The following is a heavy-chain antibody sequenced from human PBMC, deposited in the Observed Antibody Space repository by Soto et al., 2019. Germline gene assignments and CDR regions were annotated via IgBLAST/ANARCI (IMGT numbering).Heavy chain of an antibody. V-gene: IGHV3-23*01. J-gene: IGHJ6*02. D-gene: IGHD6-13*01. CDR3: AKDQPIAAAGTVTNYYGMGV. Sequence: PGGSLRLSWAASGFTFSSYAMRWVRQAPGKGLEWVSTISGSAGSTYYGDSVKCRFTISRDNSKNTLYLQMNSLRAEDTAVYYYAKDQPIAAAGTVTNYYGMGVWGQGTTVTVSS. CDR2: ISGSAGST. CDR1: GFTFSSYA.